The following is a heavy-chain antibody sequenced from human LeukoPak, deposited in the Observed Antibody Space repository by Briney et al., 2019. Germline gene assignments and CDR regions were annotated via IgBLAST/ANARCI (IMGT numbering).Heavy chain of an antibody. D-gene: IGHD6-6*01. CDR3: ARYSSSSNYYFGMDV. CDR2: IWYDGSNE. V-gene: IGHV3-33*01. Sequence: GGSLRLSCAASGYTFSSYGMHWVRQAPGKGLEWVAVIWYDGSNEYYADSVMGRFTISRDNSKNTLYLQMSSLRAEDAAVYFCARYSSSSNYYFGMDVWGQGTTVTVSS. J-gene: IGHJ6*02. CDR1: GYTFSSYG.